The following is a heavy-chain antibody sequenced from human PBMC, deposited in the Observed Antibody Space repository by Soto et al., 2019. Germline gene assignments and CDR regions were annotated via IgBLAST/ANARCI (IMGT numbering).Heavy chain of an antibody. CDR2: ISESGDSR. CDR3: AKGGWLDN. Sequence: GGSLRLSCAASGFAFPNYVMNWVRQAAGEGLEWVSSISESGDSRFYADSVKARFTISRDNSNNILYLHLNSLRVEDTAVYYCAKGGWLDNWGQGTQVTVSS. V-gene: IGHV3-23*01. J-gene: IGHJ4*02. D-gene: IGHD2-15*01. CDR1: GFAFPNYV.